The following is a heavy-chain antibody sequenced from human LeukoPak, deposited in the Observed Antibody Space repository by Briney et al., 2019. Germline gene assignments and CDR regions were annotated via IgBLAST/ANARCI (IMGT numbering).Heavy chain of an antibody. CDR1: GGSISSYH. J-gene: IGHJ6*03. CDR2: IYYSGST. Sequence: KPSETLSLTCTVSGGSISSYHWSWIRQPPGKGLEWIGYIYYSGSTNYNPSLKSRVTISVDTSKNQFSLKLSSVTAADTAVYYCARVYYDILTGSTYYYYYYYMDVWGKGTTVTVSS. V-gene: IGHV4-59*01. D-gene: IGHD3-9*01. CDR3: ARVYYDILTGSTYYYYYYYMDV.